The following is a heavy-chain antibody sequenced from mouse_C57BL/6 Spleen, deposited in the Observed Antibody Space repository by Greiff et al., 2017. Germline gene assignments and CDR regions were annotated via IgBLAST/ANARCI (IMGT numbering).Heavy chain of an antibody. D-gene: IGHD1-1*01. CDR3: TTRGVNTTVVATRYFDY. CDR1: GFNIKDYY. J-gene: IGHJ2*01. Sequence: VQLKQSGAELVRPGASVKLSCTASGFNIKDYYMHWVKQRPEQGLEWIGRIDPEDGDTEYAPKFQGKATMTADTSSNTAYLQLSSLTSEDTAVYYCTTRGVNTTVVATRYFDYWGQGTTLTVSS. V-gene: IGHV14-1*01. CDR2: IDPEDGDT.